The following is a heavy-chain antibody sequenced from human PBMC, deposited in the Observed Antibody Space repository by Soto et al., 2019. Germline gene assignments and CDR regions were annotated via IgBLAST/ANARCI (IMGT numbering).Heavy chain of an antibody. D-gene: IGHD6-19*01. V-gene: IGHV3-23*01. CDR2: ISGSGGST. CDR3: AKGQPRPGIAVAGPYYYYGMDV. Sequence: GGSLRLSCAASGFTFSSYAMSWVRQAPGKGLEWVSAISGSGGSTYYADSVKGRFTISRDNSKNTLYLQMNSLRAEDTAVYYCAKGQPRPGIAVAGPYYYYGMDVWGQGTTVTVSS. CDR1: GFTFSSYA. J-gene: IGHJ6*02.